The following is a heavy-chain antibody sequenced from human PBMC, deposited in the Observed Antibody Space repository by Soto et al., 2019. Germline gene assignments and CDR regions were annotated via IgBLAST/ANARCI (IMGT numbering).Heavy chain of an antibody. CDR1: GYSFTSYW. CDR3: ARHFSNLLYYYGMDC. CDR2: IDPSDSYT. D-gene: IGHD2-2*01. V-gene: IGHV5-10-1*01. J-gene: IGHJ6*02. Sequence: PGASLKISSKGSGYSFTSYWISWVRQMPGKGREWMGRIDPSDSYTNYSPCFQGHVTISADKSISTAYLQWSSLKASDTAMDYCARHFSNLLYYYGMDCWGQGTAGTVSS.